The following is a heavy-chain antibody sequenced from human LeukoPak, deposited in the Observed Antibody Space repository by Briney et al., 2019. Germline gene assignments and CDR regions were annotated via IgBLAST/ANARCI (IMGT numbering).Heavy chain of an antibody. CDR2: IKHDGSEK. CDR3: ARDEEGSSWYE. CDR1: GFTFRSYW. D-gene: IGHD6-13*01. J-gene: IGHJ4*02. Sequence: PGRSLRLSCTASGFTFRSYWMSWVRQAPGKGLEWVADIKHDGSEKHYVDSVKGRFTISRDNAKNSLYLQMNSLRAEDTAMYYCARDEEGSSWYEWGQGALVTVSS. V-gene: IGHV3-7*01.